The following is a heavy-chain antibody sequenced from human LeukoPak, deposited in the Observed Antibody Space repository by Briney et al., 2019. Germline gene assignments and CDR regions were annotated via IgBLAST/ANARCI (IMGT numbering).Heavy chain of an antibody. V-gene: IGHV3-23*01. Sequence: GGSLRLSCAASGFTFSSYAMSWVRQAPGKGLEWVSSITPSGGDTFYTDSVKGRFTISRDNSRNTLYLQMNTLRAEDTAVYYCAKRLTAAAATYYFDSWGQGTLVTVSS. CDR1: GFTFSSYA. D-gene: IGHD2-2*01. J-gene: IGHJ4*02. CDR2: ITPSGGDT. CDR3: AKRLTAAAATYYFDS.